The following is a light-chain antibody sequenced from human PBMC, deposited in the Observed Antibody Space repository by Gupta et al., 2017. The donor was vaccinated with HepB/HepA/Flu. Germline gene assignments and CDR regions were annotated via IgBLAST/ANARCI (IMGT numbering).Light chain of an antibody. J-gene: IGLJ2*01. Sequence: SSVLTQPPSVSVAPGTTARITCGGNNLGTYAVHWYQQQPAQAPGLVLYDDNDRPSGSPERFSGSNSGNTATLSSSRVEAGDEADHYCQMGDKFSDNVVFGGGTKLTVL. V-gene: IGLV3-21*03. CDR2: DDN. CDR1: NLGTYA. CDR3: QMGDKFSDNVV.